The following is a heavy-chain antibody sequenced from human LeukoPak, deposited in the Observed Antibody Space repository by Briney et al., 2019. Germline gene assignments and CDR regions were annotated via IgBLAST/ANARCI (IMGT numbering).Heavy chain of an antibody. CDR1: GFTFSSYW. CDR3: ATIAAAGTSNFDY. Sequence: PGGSLRLSCAASGFTFSSYWMHWVRQAPGKGLVWVSRINNDGSSTSYADSVKGRFTISRDNAKNTLYLQMNSLRAEDTAVYYCATIAAAGTSNFDYWGQGTLVTVSS. V-gene: IGHV3-74*01. D-gene: IGHD6-13*01. CDR2: INNDGSST. J-gene: IGHJ4*02.